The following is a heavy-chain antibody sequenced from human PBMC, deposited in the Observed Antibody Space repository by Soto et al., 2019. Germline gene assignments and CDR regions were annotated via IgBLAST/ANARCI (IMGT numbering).Heavy chain of an antibody. CDR3: ASVLSGWYWLDX. CDR1: GYTFTSYA. D-gene: IGHD6-19*01. J-gene: IGHJ4*02. CDR2: INAGNGNT. V-gene: IGHV1-3*01. Sequence: ASVKVSCKASGYTFTSYAMHWVRQAPGQRLEWMGWINAGNGNTKYSQKFQGRVTITRDTSASTAYMELSSLRSEDTAVYYCASVLSGWYWLDXWGQGTLVTVSS.